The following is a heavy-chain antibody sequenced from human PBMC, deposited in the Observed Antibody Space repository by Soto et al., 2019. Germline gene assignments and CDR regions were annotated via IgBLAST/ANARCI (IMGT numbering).Heavy chain of an antibody. CDR3: ARDYDYESSGRWGGSDACDI. J-gene: IGHJ3*02. Sequence: GASVKVSCKASGYTFTTSGISWVRQAPGQGLEWMGWISTYNDKINYAQNLQGRVSLTTDTSTSTAYMELRSLRSDDTAVYYCARDYDYESSGRWGGSDACDISGQGPKVA. CDR1: GYTFTTSG. V-gene: IGHV1-18*01. D-gene: IGHD3-22*01. CDR2: ISTYNDKI.